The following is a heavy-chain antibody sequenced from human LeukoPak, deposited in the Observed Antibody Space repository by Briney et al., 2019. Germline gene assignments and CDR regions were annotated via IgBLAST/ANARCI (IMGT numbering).Heavy chain of an antibody. CDR2: INPNSGDT. J-gene: IGHJ4*02. CDR3: AREAVIRGIIITNFDY. V-gene: IGHV1-2*02. Sequence: ASVKVSCKASGCTFTGHYMHWVRQAPGQGLEWMGWINPNSGDTNYAQKFQGRVTMTRAASISTAYMELSRLSFDDTAVYYCAREAVIRGIIITNFDYWGQGTLVTVSS. CDR1: GCTFTGHY. D-gene: IGHD3-10*01.